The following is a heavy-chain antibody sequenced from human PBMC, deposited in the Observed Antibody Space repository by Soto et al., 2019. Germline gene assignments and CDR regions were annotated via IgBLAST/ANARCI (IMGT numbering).Heavy chain of an antibody. CDR1: GGSISSYY. V-gene: IGHV4-59*01. CDR3: ARGYCTNGVCSPFDY. J-gene: IGHJ4*02. D-gene: IGHD2-8*01. Sequence: SSETLSLTCTVSGGSISSYYWSWIRQPPGKGLEWIGYIYYSGSTNYNPSLKSRVTISVDTSKNQFSLKLSSVTAADTAVYYCARGYCTNGVCSPFDYWGQGTLVTVSS. CDR2: IYYSGST.